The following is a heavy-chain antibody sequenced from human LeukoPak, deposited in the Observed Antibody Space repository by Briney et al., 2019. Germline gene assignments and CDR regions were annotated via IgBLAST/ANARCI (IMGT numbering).Heavy chain of an antibody. J-gene: IGHJ4*02. CDR2: ISSSSSYI. CDR3: ARDPPEYQLLLSYFDY. V-gene: IGHV3-21*01. CDR1: GFTFSSYS. D-gene: IGHD2-2*01. Sequence: PGGSLSLSCAASGFTFSSYSMNWVRQAPGKGLEWVSSISSSSSYIYYADSVKGRFTISRDNAKNSLYLQMNSLRAEDTAVYYCARDPPEYQLLLSYFDYWGQGTLVTVSS.